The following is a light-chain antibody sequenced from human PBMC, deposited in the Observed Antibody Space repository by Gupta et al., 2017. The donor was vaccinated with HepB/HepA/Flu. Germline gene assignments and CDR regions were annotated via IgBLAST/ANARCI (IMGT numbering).Light chain of an antibody. CDR3: QQYNNWLALT. J-gene: IGKJ4*01. CDR2: GAS. V-gene: IGKV3-15*01. Sequence: EIVMTQSPATLSVSPGERATLSCRASQSVSSNLAWYQQKPGQAPRLLIYGASTRATGIPARFSGSGSGTEFTLTISSRQPEDFAVYYCQQYNNWLALTFGGGTKVEIK. CDR1: QSVSSN.